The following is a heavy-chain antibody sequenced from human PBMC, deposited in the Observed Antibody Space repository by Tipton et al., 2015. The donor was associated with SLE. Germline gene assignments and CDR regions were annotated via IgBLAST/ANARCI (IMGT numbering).Heavy chain of an antibody. V-gene: IGHV4-39*07. CDR3: ARVTTVTTDYYYGMDV. D-gene: IGHD4-17*01. CDR2: IYYSGCT. CDR1: GGSISSSSYY. J-gene: IGHJ6*02. Sequence: TLSLTCTVSGGSISSSSYYWGWIRQPPGKGLEWIGSIYYSGCTYYNPSLKSRVTISVDTSKNQFSLKLSSVTAADTAVYYGARVTTVTTDYYYGMDVWGQGTMVTVSS.